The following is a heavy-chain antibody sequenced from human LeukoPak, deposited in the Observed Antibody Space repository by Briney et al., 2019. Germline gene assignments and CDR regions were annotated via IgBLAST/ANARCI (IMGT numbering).Heavy chain of an antibody. Sequence: ASVKVSCKASGYTFTGYYMHWVRQAPGQGLEWMGWINPNSGGTNYAQKFQGRVTMTRDTSISTAYMELSRLRSDDTAVYYCARGKPTVTTPNWFDPWGQGTLVTVSS. J-gene: IGHJ5*02. CDR2: INPNSGGT. D-gene: IGHD4-17*01. CDR3: ARGKPTVTTPNWFDP. CDR1: GYTFTGYY. V-gene: IGHV1-2*02.